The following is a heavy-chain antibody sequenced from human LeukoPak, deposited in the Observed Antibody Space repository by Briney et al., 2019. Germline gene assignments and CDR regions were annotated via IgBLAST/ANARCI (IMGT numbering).Heavy chain of an antibody. Sequence: ASVKVSCKASGYTFTGYYMHWVRQAPGQGLEWMGWINPNSGSTNYAQKFQGRVTMTRDTSISTAYMELSRLRSDDTAVYYCARGHYYGDYADYWGQGTLVTASS. CDR2: INPNSGST. J-gene: IGHJ4*02. D-gene: IGHD4-17*01. CDR3: ARGHYYGDYADY. V-gene: IGHV1-2*02. CDR1: GYTFTGYY.